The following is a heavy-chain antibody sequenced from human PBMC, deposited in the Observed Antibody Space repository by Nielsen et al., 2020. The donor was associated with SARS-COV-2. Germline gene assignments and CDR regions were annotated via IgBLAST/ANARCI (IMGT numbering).Heavy chain of an antibody. CDR1: AGSLTTANYP. CDR2: ISYSGST. J-gene: IGHJ3*01. Sequence: SDTLSLTCTVSAGSLTTANYPWSWIRQPPGKGLVWLGDISYSGSTYYNPSLKSRIMISADQSRNHFSLRLTSVTAADTAVYYCARAWPLYGSGNFERTAFDVWGQGAVVTVSS. D-gene: IGHD3-10*01. CDR3: ARAWPLYGSGNFERTAFDV. V-gene: IGHV4-30-4*02.